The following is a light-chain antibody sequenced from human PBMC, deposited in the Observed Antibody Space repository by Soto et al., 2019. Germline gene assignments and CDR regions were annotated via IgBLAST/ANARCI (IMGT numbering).Light chain of an antibody. Sequence: QSVLTQPASVSGSPGQSITISCTGTSSDVGGYNYVSWYQQHPGKAPKLMIYDVSNRPSGVSNRFSGSKSGNTASLTISGLQAEDEADDSCSSYTSSSTVVFGGGTELTVL. J-gene: IGLJ2*01. CDR1: SSDVGGYNY. CDR3: SSYTSSSTVV. CDR2: DVS. V-gene: IGLV2-14*01.